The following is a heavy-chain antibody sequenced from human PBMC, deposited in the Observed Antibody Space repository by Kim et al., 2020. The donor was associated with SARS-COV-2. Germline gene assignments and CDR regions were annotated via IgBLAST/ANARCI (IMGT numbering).Heavy chain of an antibody. CDR1: GDSITSHY. CDR3: ASDWSGYGHHDYGMEV. V-gene: IGHV4-4*07. D-gene: IGHD5-12*01. CDR2: IHTNGVT. J-gene: IGHJ6*02. Sequence: SETLSLTCTVSGDSITSHYWSWVRRPAGKGLEWLGRIHTNGVTNYNPSLKSRITMLADTSKNQFSLRLTSVTAADTAVDFCASDWSGYGHHDYGMEVWG.